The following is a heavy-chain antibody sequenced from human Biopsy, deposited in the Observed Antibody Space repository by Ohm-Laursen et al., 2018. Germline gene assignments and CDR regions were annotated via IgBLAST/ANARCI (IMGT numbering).Heavy chain of an antibody. V-gene: IGHV5-51*01. CDR3: ARSSAAGFYFYGMDI. CDR2: IYPGDSDS. D-gene: IGHD2-15*01. CDR1: GYSFGNFW. J-gene: IGHJ6*02. Sequence: ASLMISCKGSGYSFGNFWFGWVRQLPGKGLEWMGSIYPGDSDSKYSQSFQGQVTISVDASVSIAYLQWSSLNASDTAMYYCARSSAAGFYFYGMDIWGQGTTVTVSS.